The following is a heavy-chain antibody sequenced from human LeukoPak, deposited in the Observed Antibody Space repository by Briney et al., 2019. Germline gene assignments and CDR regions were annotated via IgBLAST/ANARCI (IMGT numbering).Heavy chain of an antibody. CDR3: ARRRCSRGSCPFDY. CDR2: INHSGST. D-gene: IGHD2-15*01. CDR1: GGSFSGYY. Sequence: SETLSLTCAVYGGSFSGYYWSWIRQPPGKGLEWIGEINHSGSTNYNPSLKSRVTISVDTSKNQFSLKLSSVTAADTAVYYCARRRCSRGSCPFDYWGQGTLVTVSS. J-gene: IGHJ4*02. V-gene: IGHV4-34*01.